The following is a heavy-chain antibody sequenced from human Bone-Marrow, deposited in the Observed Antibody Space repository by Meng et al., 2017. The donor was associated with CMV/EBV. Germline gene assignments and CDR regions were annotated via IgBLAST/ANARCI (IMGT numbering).Heavy chain of an antibody. Sequence: GESLKISCAASGFTFSSYWMHWVRQAPGKGLVWVSRINSDGSSTSYADSVKGRFTISRDNAKNTLYLQMNSLRAEDTAVYYCARDLKLEWLLYKRYWGQGTLVTVSS. CDR1: GFTFSSYW. V-gene: IGHV3-74*01. J-gene: IGHJ4*02. D-gene: IGHD3-3*01. CDR2: INSDGSST. CDR3: ARDLKLEWLLYKRY.